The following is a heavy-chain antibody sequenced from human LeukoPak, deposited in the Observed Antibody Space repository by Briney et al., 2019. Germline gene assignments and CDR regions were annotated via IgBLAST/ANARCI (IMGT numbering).Heavy chain of an antibody. CDR2: SSTSGSIT. CDR3: AKLAKYFYGSETYYFFEH. V-gene: IGHV3-11*04. D-gene: IGHD3-10*01. Sequence: GGSLRLSCAASGFTFSDYYVSWIRQAPGKGLQWLAYSSTSGSITCYADSVKGRFTISRDNAKNSLDLQMNSLRVEDTAVYYCAKLAKYFYGSETYYFFEHWGQGTPVTASS. CDR1: GFTFSDYY. J-gene: IGHJ4*02.